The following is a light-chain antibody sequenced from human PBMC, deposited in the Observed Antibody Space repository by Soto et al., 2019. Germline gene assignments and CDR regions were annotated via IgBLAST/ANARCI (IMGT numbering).Light chain of an antibody. J-gene: IGKJ2*01. CDR1: QSLVYSDGNAY. CDR2: KVS. Sequence: DVVMTQSPLSLPVTLGQPASISCRSSQSLVYSDGNAYLNWFHQRPGQSPRRLIYKVSYRDSGVPVSFSGSGSCTDFTLKISRVEAEDVGVYYCMQGTHWRPYTFGQGTKLEIK. CDR3: MQGTHWRPYT. V-gene: IGKV2-30*01.